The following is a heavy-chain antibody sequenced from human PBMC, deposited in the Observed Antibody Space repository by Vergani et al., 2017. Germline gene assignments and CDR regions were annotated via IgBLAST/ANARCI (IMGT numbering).Heavy chain of an antibody. D-gene: IGHD6-13*01. J-gene: IGHJ4*02. CDR3: ARDWAAAGFSDY. CDR2: INSNSGGT. Sequence: QVQLVQSGAEVKKPGASVKVSCKASGYTFTGYYMHWVRQAPGQGLEWMGWINSNSGGTNYAQKFRGRVTMTRDASLSTAYMELSRLRSDDTAVYYCARDWAAAGFSDYWGQGTLVTVSS. V-gene: IGHV1-2*02. CDR1: GYTFTGYY.